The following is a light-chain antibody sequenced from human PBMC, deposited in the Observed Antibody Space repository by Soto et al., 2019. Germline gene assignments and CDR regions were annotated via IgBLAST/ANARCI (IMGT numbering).Light chain of an antibody. J-gene: IGLJ1*01. CDR1: SSDVGGYDY. CDR2: EVT. Sequence: QSALTQPPSASGSPGQSVTISCTGTSSDVGGYDYVSWYQQRPGKAPKLLIHEVTKRPSGVPDRFSGSKSGNTASLTVSGLQAEDEADYYCSSYTSSNTFYVFGTGTKLTVL. V-gene: IGLV2-8*01. CDR3: SSYTSSNTFYV.